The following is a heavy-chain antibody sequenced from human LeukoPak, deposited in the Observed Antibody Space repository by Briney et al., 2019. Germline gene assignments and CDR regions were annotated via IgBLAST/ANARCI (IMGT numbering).Heavy chain of an antibody. D-gene: IGHD1-26*01. Sequence: PGGSLKLPCAASGFTFSGSAIHWVRQSSGEGLEWVGQIDKKDKGYATATAYAASVKGRFTISRDDSINTAYLQMKSLKTEDTALYYCTRDSGTYNWFDPWGQGTLVTVSS. CDR2: IDKKDKGYATAT. CDR1: GFTFSGSA. J-gene: IGHJ5*02. V-gene: IGHV3-73*01. CDR3: TRDSGTYNWFDP.